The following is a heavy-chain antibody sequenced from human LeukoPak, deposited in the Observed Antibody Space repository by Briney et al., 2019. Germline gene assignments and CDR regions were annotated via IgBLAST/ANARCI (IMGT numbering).Heavy chain of an antibody. J-gene: IGHJ4*02. CDR3: ASAGAVVNYDFWSGSEN. CDR2: IYYSGST. CDR1: GGSISSGGYY. D-gene: IGHD3-3*01. Sequence: SENLSLTCTVSGGSISSGGYYWSWIRQHPGKGLEWIGCIYYSGSTYYNPSLKSRVTISVDTSKNQFSLKLSSVTAADTAVYYCASAGAVVNYDFWSGSENWGQGTLVTVSS. V-gene: IGHV4-31*03.